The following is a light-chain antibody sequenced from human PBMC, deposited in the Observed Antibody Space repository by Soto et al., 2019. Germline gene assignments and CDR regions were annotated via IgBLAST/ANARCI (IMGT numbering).Light chain of an antibody. Sequence: AIQLTQSPSSLSASVGDRVTITSRARQGISSAVTWYEKKPGKAPKLLIYDSSSLESVFPSRFSGNRSGTNFTHTISSLQQADFATYYCQQFKSYPSTFGQGTRLEI. CDR3: QQFKSYPST. CDR1: QGISSA. CDR2: DSS. V-gene: IGKV1-13*02. J-gene: IGKJ5*01.